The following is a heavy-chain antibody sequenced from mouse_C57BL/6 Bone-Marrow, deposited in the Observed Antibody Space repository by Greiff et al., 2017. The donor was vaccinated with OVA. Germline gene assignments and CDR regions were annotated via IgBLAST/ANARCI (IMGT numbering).Heavy chain of an antibody. CDR2: INPSTGGT. Sequence: EVHLVESGPELVKPGASVKISCKASGYSFTSYYMNWVKQSPEKSLEWIGEINPSTGGTTYNQKFKAKATLTVDKSSSTAYMQLKSLTSEDSAVYYCARSFYGTLWYFDVWGTGTTVTVSS. J-gene: IGHJ1*03. D-gene: IGHD2-1*01. V-gene: IGHV1-42*01. CDR1: GYSFTSYY. CDR3: ARSFYGTLWYFDV.